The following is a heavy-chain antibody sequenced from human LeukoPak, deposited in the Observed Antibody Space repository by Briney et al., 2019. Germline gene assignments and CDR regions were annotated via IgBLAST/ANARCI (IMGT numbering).Heavy chain of an antibody. CDR3: ARVGPERTVKFGLFDP. D-gene: IGHD3-10*01. V-gene: IGHV4-59*01. CDR1: GGSISSSY. Sequence: SETLSLTCAVSGGSISSSYWSWIRQPPGKGLEWIGYIYYSGSTNYNPSLKSRVTISVDTSKNHFSLRLSSVTAADTAVYYCARVGPERTVKFGLFDPWGQGTLVTVSS. J-gene: IGHJ5*02. CDR2: IYYSGST.